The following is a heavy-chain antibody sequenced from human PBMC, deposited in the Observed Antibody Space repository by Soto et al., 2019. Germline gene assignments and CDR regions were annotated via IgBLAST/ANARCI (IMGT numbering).Heavy chain of an antibody. D-gene: IGHD5-12*01. J-gene: IGHJ4*02. V-gene: IGHV3-21*04. CDR2: IAGTSGNI. Sequence: GGSLRLSCAASGFTFSIYSMNWVRQAPGKGLEWVSSIAGTSGNIWYADSVKGRFTISRDNAENSLYLRMNSLRAEDTAVYYCARESRDRYNYAYYFDYWGQGT. CDR1: GFTFSIYS. CDR3: ARESRDRYNYAYYFDY.